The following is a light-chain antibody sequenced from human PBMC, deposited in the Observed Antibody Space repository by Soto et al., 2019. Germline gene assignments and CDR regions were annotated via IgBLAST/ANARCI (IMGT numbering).Light chain of an antibody. CDR3: CSYAGSYTLV. Sequence: QSALTQPRSVSGSPGQSVTLSCTRTSSDVGGYHYVSWYQHHPGKAPKIIIFDVNQRPSGVPDRFSGSKSGNTASLTISGLQTEDEADYYCCSYAGSYTLVFGGGTKVTVL. V-gene: IGLV2-11*01. J-gene: IGLJ2*01. CDR1: SSDVGGYHY. CDR2: DVN.